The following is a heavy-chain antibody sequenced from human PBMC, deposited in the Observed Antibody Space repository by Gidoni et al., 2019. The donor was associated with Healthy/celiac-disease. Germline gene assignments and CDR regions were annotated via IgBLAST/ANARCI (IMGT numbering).Heavy chain of an antibody. CDR2: ISYDGSNK. D-gene: IGHD2-15*01. Sequence: QVQLVESGGGVVQPGRSLRLSCAASGFTFSSYAMHWVRQAPGKGLEWVAVISYDGSNKYYADSVKGRFTISRDNSKNTLYMQMNSLRAEDTAVYYCARGRMDIVVVVAATPGTYGMDVWGQGTTVTVSS. J-gene: IGHJ6*02. CDR3: ARGRMDIVVVVAATPGTYGMDV. CDR1: GFTFSSYA. V-gene: IGHV3-30-3*01.